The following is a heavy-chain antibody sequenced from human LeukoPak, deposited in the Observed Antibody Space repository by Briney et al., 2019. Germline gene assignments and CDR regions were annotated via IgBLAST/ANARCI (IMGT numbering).Heavy chain of an antibody. CDR1: GFTFSSYA. V-gene: IGHV3-30*04. D-gene: IGHD6-6*01. J-gene: IGHJ4*02. CDR2: ISYDGSNK. CDR3: ARDTGGIAARRWDY. Sequence: PGGSLRLSCAASGFTFSSYAMHWVRQAPGKGLEWVAVISYDGSNKYYADSVKGRFTISRDNSKNTLYLQMNSLRAEDTAVYYCARDTGGIAARRWDYWGQGTLVTVSS.